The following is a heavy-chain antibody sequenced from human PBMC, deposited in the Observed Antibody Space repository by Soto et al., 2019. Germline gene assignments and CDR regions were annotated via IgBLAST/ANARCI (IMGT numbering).Heavy chain of an antibody. J-gene: IGHJ6*03. CDR3: AKKVWDGDDYMDV. CDR1: EFTFSSYG. Sequence: QVQLVESGGGVVQPGRSLRLSCAASEFTFSSYGMHWVRQAPGKGLEWVAVISYDGSNKYYADSVKGRFTISRDNSKNTLYLQMNSLKAEDTAVYYCAKKVWDGDDYMDVWGKGTTVTVSS. D-gene: IGHD3-16*01. CDR2: ISYDGSNK. V-gene: IGHV3-30*18.